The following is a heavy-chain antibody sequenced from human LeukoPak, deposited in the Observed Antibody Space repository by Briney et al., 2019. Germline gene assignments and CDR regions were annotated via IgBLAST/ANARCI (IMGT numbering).Heavy chain of an antibody. CDR1: GGSISSYY. CDR2: IYYSGGT. V-gene: IGHV4-59*08. J-gene: IGHJ3*02. CDR3: ASEGRGKDAFDI. D-gene: IGHD5-24*01. Sequence: SETLSLTCTVSGGSISSYYWSWIRQPPGKGLEWIGYIYYSGGTNYNPSLKSRVTISVDTSKNQFSLKLSSVTAADTAVYYCASEGRGKDAFDIWGQGTMVTVSS.